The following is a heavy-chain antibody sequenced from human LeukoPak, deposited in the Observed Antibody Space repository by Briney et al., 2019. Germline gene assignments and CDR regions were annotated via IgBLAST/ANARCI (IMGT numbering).Heavy chain of an antibody. CDR3: ARQRAPTFGWFDP. Sequence: SETLSLTCTVSGGSISSYHWSWIRQPPGKGLEWIGYIYYSGSTNYNPSLKSRVTISVDTSKNQFSLKLSSVTAADTAVYYCARQRAPTFGWFDPWGQGTLVTVSS. D-gene: IGHD3-10*01. V-gene: IGHV4-59*08. CDR2: IYYSGST. J-gene: IGHJ5*02. CDR1: GGSISSYH.